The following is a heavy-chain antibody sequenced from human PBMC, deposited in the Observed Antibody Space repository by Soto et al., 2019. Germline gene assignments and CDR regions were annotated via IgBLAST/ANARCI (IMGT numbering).Heavy chain of an antibody. CDR3: AREWGAYCGGDCYSQYFQH. Sequence: QVQLVESGGGVVQPGRSLRLSCAASGFTFSSYGMHWVRQAPGKGLEWVAVIWYDGSNKYYADSVKGRFTISRDNSKNTLYLQRNSLRAEDTAVYYCAREWGAYCGGDCYSQYFQHWGQGTLVTVSS. V-gene: IGHV3-33*01. CDR2: IWYDGSNK. CDR1: GFTFSSYG. D-gene: IGHD2-21*02. J-gene: IGHJ1*01.